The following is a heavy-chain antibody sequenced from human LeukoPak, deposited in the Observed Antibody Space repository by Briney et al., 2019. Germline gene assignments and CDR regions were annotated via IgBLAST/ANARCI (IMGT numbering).Heavy chain of an antibody. D-gene: IGHD3-22*01. CDR2: IYYSGST. J-gene: IGHJ4*02. V-gene: IGHV4-39*01. CDR3: ARHPYYDSNGSFDY. Sequence: SETLSLSCTVSGGSISSSSYYWGWIRQPPGKGLEWIGSIYYSGSTYYNPSLKSRVTISVDTSKNQFSLKLSSVTAADTAVYYCARHPYYDSNGSFDYWGQGTLVTVSS. CDR1: GGSISSSSYY.